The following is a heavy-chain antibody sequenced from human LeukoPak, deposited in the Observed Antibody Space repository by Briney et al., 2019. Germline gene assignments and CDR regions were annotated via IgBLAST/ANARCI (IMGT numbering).Heavy chain of an antibody. CDR3: AKAGGRLRLDLDY. J-gene: IGHJ4*02. Sequence: GGSLRLSCAASGFTFSSYGMHWVRQAPGKGVGWGAFIRYDGSNKYYADSVKGRFTISRDNSKNTLYLQMNSLRAEDTAVYYCAKAGGRLRLDLDYWGQGTLVTVSS. D-gene: IGHD1-1*01. V-gene: IGHV3-30*02. CDR2: IRYDGSNK. CDR1: GFTFSSYG.